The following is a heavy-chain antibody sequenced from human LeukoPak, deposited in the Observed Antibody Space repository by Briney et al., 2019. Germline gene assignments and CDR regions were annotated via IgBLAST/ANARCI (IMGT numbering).Heavy chain of an antibody. CDR3: ARWGPFYSNYRPPHRPHWFDP. J-gene: IGHJ5*02. CDR2: ISSSSSYI. V-gene: IGHV3-21*01. D-gene: IGHD4-11*01. CDR1: GFTFSSYS. Sequence: GGSLRLSCAASGFTFSSYSMNWVRQAPGKGLEWVSSISSSSSYIYYADSVKGRFTISRDNAKNSLYLQMNSLRAEDTAVYYCARWGPFYSNYRPPHRPHWFDPWGQGTLVTVSS.